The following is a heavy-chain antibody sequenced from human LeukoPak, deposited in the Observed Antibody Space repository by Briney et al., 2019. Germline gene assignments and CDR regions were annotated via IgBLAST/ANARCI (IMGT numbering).Heavy chain of an antibody. V-gene: IGHV1-2*02. J-gene: IGHJ6*03. D-gene: IGHD3-22*01. CDR3: AASSGYYFRVGYYYMDV. CDR1: GYTFTDYY. CDR2: INPNSGGT. Sequence: ASVKVSCKASGYTFTDYYIHWVRQAPGQGLEWMGWINPNSGGTNYAQKFQGRVTMTRDTSISTAYMELSRLRSDDTAVYYCAASSGYYFRVGYYYMDVWGKGTTVTVSS.